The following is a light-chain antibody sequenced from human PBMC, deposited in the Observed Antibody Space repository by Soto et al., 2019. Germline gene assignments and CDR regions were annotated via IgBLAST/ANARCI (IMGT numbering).Light chain of an antibody. CDR2: YAS. J-gene: IGKJ3*01. Sequence: DIQMNQSPSFLSASVGDRVTMTCRASQNIGNYLIWYQQKPGKAPNLLLYYASTLQSGVPSRFSGSGSGTDFTLTIDGLQPEDFATYYCQQSDSVPLTFGPGTKVDIK. V-gene: IGKV1-39*01. CDR3: QQSDSVPLT. CDR1: QNIGNY.